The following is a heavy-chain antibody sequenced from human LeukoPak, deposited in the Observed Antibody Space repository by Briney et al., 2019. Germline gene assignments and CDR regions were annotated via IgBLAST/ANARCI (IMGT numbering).Heavy chain of an antibody. CDR2: ISWNSGSI. V-gene: IGHV3-9*01. Sequence: GRSLRLSCAASGFTFDDYAMHWVRQAPGKGLEWVSGISWNSGSIGYADSVKGRFTISRDNAKNSLYLQMNSLRAEDTAVYYCAREEVVAVYYGMDVWGQGTTVTVSS. J-gene: IGHJ6*02. D-gene: IGHD3-22*01. CDR3: AREEVVAVYYGMDV. CDR1: GFTFDDYA.